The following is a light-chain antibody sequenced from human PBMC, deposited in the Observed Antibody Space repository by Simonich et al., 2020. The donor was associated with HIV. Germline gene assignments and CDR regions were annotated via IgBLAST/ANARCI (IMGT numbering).Light chain of an antibody. CDR1: VLARKY. CDR2: KDS. CDR3: YSAANNNLV. Sequence: SYELTQPSSVSVSPGQTARITCSGDVLARKYTRWLYQKPGQAPVLVIYKDSERPSGIPERFSGSTSGTTVTLTISGAQLEDEADYYCYSAANNNLVFGGGTKLPVL. V-gene: IGLV3-27*01. J-gene: IGLJ3*02.